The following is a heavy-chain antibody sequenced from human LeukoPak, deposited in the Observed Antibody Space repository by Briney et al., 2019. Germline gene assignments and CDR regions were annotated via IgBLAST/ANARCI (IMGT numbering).Heavy chain of an antibody. V-gene: IGHV3-53*01. D-gene: IGHD3-10*01. CDR3: ASLYGSGSYYPGSTDY. CDR2: IYSGGST. J-gene: IGHJ4*02. CDR1: GFTVSSNY. Sequence: GGSLRLSCAASGFTVSSNYMSWVRQAPGKGLEWVSVIYSGGSTYYADSVKGRFTISRDNSKNTLYLQMNSLRAEDTAVYYCASLYGSGSYYPGSTDYWGQGILVTVSS.